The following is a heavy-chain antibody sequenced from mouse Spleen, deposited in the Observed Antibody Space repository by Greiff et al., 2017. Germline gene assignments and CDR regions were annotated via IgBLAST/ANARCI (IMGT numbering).Heavy chain of an antibody. D-gene: IGHD1-1*01. CDR2: IYPGDGDT. CDR3: ARTAVVAEFDY. J-gene: IGHJ2*01. V-gene: IGHV1-80*01. CDR1: GYAFSSYW. Sequence: QVQLKESGAELVKPGASVKISCKASGYAFSSYWMNWVKQRPGKGLEWIGQIYPGDGDTNYNGKFKGKATLTADKSSSTAYMQLSSLTSEDSAVYFCARTAVVAEFDYWGQGTTLTVSS.